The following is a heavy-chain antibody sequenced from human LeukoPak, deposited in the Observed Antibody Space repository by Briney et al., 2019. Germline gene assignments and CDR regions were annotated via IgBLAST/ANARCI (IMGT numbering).Heavy chain of an antibody. Sequence: ASVKVSCKASGYTFTSYDINWVRQATGQGLEWMGWMNPHSGNTGYAQKFQGRVTMTRNTSISTAYMELSSLRSEDTAVYYCARPSWINYDSSGYPKYYLDYWGQGTLVTVSS. CDR1: GYTFTSYD. J-gene: IGHJ4*02. CDR3: ARPSWINYDSSGYPKYYLDY. D-gene: IGHD3-22*01. CDR2: MNPHSGNT. V-gene: IGHV1-8*01.